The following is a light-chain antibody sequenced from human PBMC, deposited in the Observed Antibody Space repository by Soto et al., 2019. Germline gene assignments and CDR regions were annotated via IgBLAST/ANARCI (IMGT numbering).Light chain of an antibody. CDR3: QSYDSSLRGVV. V-gene: IGLV2-14*02. Sequence: QSVLTQPASVSGSPGQSITISCTGTSSDVGSYNLVSWYQQHPGKAPKFMIYEGSKRPSGVSNRFSGSKSGNTASLTISGLQAEDEADYYCQSYDSSLRGVVFGGGTKLTVL. CDR2: EGS. CDR1: SSDVGSYNL. J-gene: IGLJ2*01.